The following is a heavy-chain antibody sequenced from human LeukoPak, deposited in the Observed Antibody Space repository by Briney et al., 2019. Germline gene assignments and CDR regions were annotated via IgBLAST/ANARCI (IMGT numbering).Heavy chain of an antibody. CDR3: ARDTVAEAGTDY. D-gene: IGHD6-13*01. J-gene: IGHJ4*02. V-gene: IGHV3-53*01. Sequence: PGGSLRLSCAASGFTVSSNYMTWVRQAPGKGLEWVSVIYSGGGTYYADSVKGRFTISRDNSKNTLYLQMNSLRAEDTAVYYCARDTVAEAGTDYCGEGTLGTVSS. CDR2: IYSGGGT. CDR1: GFTVSSNY.